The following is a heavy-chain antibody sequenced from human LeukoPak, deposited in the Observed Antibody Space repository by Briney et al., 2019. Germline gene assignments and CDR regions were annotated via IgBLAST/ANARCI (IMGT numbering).Heavy chain of an antibody. Sequence: GGSLRLSCAASGFTFSSYAMSWVRQAPGKGLEWVSSISSSSDHIAYADSVKGRFTISRDNAKNALYLQVNSLRAEDTAVYYCARGVVPAAFDYWGQGTLVTVSS. J-gene: IGHJ4*02. CDR3: ARGVVPAAFDY. V-gene: IGHV3-21*01. CDR1: GFTFSSYA. CDR2: ISSSSDHI. D-gene: IGHD2-2*01.